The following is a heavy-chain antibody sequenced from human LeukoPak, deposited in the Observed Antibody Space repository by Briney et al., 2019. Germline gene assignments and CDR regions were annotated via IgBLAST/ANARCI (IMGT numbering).Heavy chain of an antibody. V-gene: IGHV4-34*01. CDR1: GGSFSGYF. Sequence: SETLSLTCAVYGGSFSGYFWSWIRQPPGKGREWIGEINHSGSTNYNPSLKSRVTISVDTSKTQFSLKLSSVTAADTAVYYCARGPLHYSSSWYHNWFDPWGQGTLVTVSS. CDR3: ARGPLHYSSSWYHNWFDP. D-gene: IGHD6-13*01. CDR2: INHSGST. J-gene: IGHJ5*02.